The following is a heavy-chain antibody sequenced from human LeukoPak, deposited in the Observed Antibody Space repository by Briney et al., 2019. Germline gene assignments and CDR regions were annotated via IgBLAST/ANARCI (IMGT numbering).Heavy chain of an antibody. V-gene: IGHV1-18*01. D-gene: IGHD3-10*01. CDR1: GYTFTSYG. CDR2: ISAYNGNT. CDR3: ARDSAYGSGSYYKARHLPHFDY. Sequence: GASAKVSCKASGYTFTSYGISWVRQAPGQGLEWMGWISAYNGNTNYAQKLQGRVTMTTDTSTSTAYMELRSLRSDDTAVYYCARDSAYGSGSYYKARHLPHFDYWGQGTLVTVSS. J-gene: IGHJ4*02.